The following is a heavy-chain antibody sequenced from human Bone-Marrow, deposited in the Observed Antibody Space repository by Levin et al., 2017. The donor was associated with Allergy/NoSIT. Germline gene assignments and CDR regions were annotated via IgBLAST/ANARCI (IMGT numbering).Heavy chain of an antibody. Sequence: AASVKVSCKASGGTLSSYTITWVRQAPGQGLEWMGRIIPVLGITNNAQKFQGRVSIAADKSTSTAYMELSSLRSEDTALYYCATHYKSGWYGYLQNWGQATLVIVSS. D-gene: IGHD6-19*01. V-gene: IGHV1-69*02. J-gene: IGHJ1*01. CDR2: IIPVLGIT. CDR3: ATHYKSGWYGYLQN. CDR1: GGTLSSYT.